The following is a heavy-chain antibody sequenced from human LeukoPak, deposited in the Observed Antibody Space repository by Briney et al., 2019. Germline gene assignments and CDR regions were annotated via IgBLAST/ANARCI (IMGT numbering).Heavy chain of an antibody. D-gene: IGHD4-23*01. CDR2: IRSSSSYI. J-gene: IGHJ4*02. V-gene: IGHV3-21*01. CDR1: GFTFSSYS. CDR3: ARDTHSRYGGNENDY. Sequence: PGGSLRLSCAASGFTFSSYSMNCVRQAPGKGLEWVSSIRSSSSYIYYADSVKGRFTISRDNAKNSLYLQMNSLRAEDTAVYYCARDTHSRYGGNENDYWGQGTLVTVSS.